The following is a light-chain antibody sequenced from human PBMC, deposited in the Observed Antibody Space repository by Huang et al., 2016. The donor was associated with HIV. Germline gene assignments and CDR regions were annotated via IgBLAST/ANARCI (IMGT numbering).Light chain of an antibody. J-gene: IGKJ5*01. Sequence: DIQMTQSPSSLSASVGDRVTITCRASQRISTYLNWYQQKPGKAPKLLIFAASNLQSGVPSTFSGSGSGTDFTLTISSLQPEDFATYYCQQTYSTAITFGQGTRLEIK. CDR1: QRISTY. V-gene: IGKV1-39*01. CDR3: QQTYSTAIT. CDR2: AAS.